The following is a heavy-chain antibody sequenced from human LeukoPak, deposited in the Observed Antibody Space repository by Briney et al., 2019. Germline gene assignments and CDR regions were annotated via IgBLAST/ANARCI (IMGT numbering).Heavy chain of an antibody. CDR1: GFTFSSYS. V-gene: IGHV3-48*01. J-gene: IGHJ4*02. CDR2: ISSSSSTI. Sequence: GGSLRLSCAASGFTFSSYSMNWVRQAPGKGLEWVSYISSSSSTIYYADSVKGRFTISRDNAKNSLYLQMNSLRAEDTAVYYCARDLGSGSGSYCFDYWGQGTLVTVSS. D-gene: IGHD3-10*01. CDR3: ARDLGSGSGSYCFDY.